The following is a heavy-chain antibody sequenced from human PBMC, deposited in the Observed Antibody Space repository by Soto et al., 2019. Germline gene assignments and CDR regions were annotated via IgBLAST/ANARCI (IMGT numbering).Heavy chain of an antibody. CDR3: ATEQQLEDAFDI. CDR1: GYTFTSSA. V-gene: IGHV1-58*01. J-gene: IGHJ3*02. Sequence: QMQLVQSGPEVKKRGTSVKVSCKAYGYTFTSSAVQWVRQARGQRLEWIGWIVVGSGNTNYAQKFQERVTITRDMSTSTAYMELSSLRSEDTAVYYCATEQQLEDAFDIWGQGTMVTVSS. D-gene: IGHD6-13*01. CDR2: IVVGSGNT.